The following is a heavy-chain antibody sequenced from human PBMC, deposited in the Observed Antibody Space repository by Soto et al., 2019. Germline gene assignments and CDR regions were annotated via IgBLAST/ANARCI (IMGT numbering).Heavy chain of an antibody. D-gene: IGHD6-6*01. V-gene: IGHV3-30-3*01. Sequence: QVQLVESGGGVVQPGRSPRLSCAASGFTFSSYAMHWVRQAPGKGLEWVAVISYDGSNKYYADSVKGRFTISRDNSKNTLYLQMNSLRAEDTAVYYCARDAERIAARVVDYWGQGTLVTVSS. CDR2: ISYDGSNK. CDR3: ARDAERIAARVVDY. CDR1: GFTFSSYA. J-gene: IGHJ4*02.